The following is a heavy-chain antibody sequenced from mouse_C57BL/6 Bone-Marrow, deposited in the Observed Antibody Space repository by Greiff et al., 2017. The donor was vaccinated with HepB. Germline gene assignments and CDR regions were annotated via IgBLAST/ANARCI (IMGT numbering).Heavy chain of an antibody. V-gene: IGHV1-81*01. Sequence: VQLQQSGAELARPGASVKLSCKASGYTFTSYGISWVKQRTGQGLEWIGEIYPRSGNTYYTEKFKGKATLTADKSSSTAYMELRSLTSEDSAVYFCARERGYGPFAYWGQGTLVTVSA. CDR1: GYTFTSYG. J-gene: IGHJ3*01. D-gene: IGHD2-2*01. CDR2: IYPRSGNT. CDR3: ARERGYGPFAY.